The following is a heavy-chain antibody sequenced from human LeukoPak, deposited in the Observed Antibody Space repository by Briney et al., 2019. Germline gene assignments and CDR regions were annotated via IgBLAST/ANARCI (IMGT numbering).Heavy chain of an antibody. V-gene: IGHV1-8*01. CDR1: GYTFTSYD. CDR3: ARVSVATRDDY. Sequence: VASVKVSCKASGYTFTSYDINWVRQASGQGLEWMGWMNPNSGNTGYAQKFQGRVTMTRNTSISTAYMGLSGLRSEDTAVYYCARVSVATRDDYWGQGTLVTVSS. J-gene: IGHJ4*02. D-gene: IGHD5-12*01. CDR2: MNPNSGNT.